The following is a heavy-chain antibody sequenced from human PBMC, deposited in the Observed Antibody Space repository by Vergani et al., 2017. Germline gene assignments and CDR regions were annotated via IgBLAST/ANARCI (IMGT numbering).Heavy chain of an antibody. V-gene: IGHV4-59*11. D-gene: IGHD6-13*01. CDR3: AGGTHSWQRADR. CDR1: FDSIRNLN. CDR2: IHYSENT. J-gene: IGHJ5*02. Sequence: QVQLQESGPGLVKSSETLSLTCSVSFDSIRNLNCNWIRQPPGKGLEWIGSIHYSENTNYNPSLKTRVTISVDTSKNQFSLTLTSVTAADTAVYYCAGGTHSWQRADRWGQGLLVSVSS.